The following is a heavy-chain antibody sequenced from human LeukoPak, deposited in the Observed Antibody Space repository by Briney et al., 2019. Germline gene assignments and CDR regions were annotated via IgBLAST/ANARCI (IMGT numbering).Heavy chain of an antibody. D-gene: IGHD3-9*01. CDR2: IKPNSGGT. Sequence: ASVKVSCKASGYTFTGHFMYWVRQAPGQGLEWMGWIKPNSGGTNYAQKFQGRVTMTRDTSISTAYMELSRLRSDDTAVYYCARGPHGRIYDILTGFDYWGQGTLLTVSS. CDR1: GYTFTGHF. CDR3: ARGPHGRIYDILTGFDY. V-gene: IGHV1-2*02. J-gene: IGHJ4*02.